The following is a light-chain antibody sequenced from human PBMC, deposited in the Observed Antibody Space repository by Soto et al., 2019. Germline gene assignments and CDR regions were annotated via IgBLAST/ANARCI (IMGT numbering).Light chain of an antibody. Sequence: QSVLTQPASVSGSPGQSISISCPGTSSDVGGYNYVSWYQEHPGKAPKLMIYDVSNRPSGVSNRFSGAKPRTTDSMTIYALQAEDDADYYRISYTSSSSIYVVRTGTKVTVL. CDR3: ISYTSSSSIYV. CDR2: DVS. V-gene: IGLV2-14*01. CDR1: SSDVGGYNY. J-gene: IGLJ1*01.